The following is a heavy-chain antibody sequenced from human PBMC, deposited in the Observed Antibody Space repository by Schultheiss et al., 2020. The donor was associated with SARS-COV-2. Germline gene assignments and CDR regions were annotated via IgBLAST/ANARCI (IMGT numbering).Heavy chain of an antibody. CDR1: GYTFTSYG. J-gene: IGHJ6*02. V-gene: IGHV1-18*01. CDR3: ARAGYGGNSGTNYYYYGMDV. Sequence: ASVKVSCKASGYTFTSYGISWVRQAPGQGLEWMGWISAYNGNTNYAQKFQGWVTMTRDTSISTAYMELSSLRSEDTAVYYCARAGYGGNSGTNYYYYGMDVWGQGTTVTVSS. CDR2: ISAYNGNT. D-gene: IGHD4-23*01.